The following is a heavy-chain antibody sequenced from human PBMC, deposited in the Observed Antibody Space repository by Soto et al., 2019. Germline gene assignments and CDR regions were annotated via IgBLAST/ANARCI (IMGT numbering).Heavy chain of an antibody. CDR2: INHSGST. J-gene: IGHJ6*03. Sequence: SETLSLTCAVYGGSFSGYYWSWIRQPPGKGLEWIGEINHSGSTNYNPSLKSRVTISVDTSKNQFSLKLSSVTAADTAVYYCARGSTVISHITMVREYGNYYYYYYMDVWGKGTTVTVSS. CDR1: GGSFSGYY. CDR3: ARGSTVISHITMVREYGNYYYYYYMDV. V-gene: IGHV4-34*01. D-gene: IGHD3-10*01.